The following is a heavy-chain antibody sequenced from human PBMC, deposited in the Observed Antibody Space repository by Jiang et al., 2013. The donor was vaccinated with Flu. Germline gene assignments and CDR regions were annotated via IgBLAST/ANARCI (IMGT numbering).Heavy chain of an antibody. J-gene: IGHJ4*02. V-gene: IGHV4-34*01. CDR1: GGSFSGYY. D-gene: IGHD5-18*01. Sequence: LLKPSETLSLTCAVYGGSFSGYYWSWIRQPPGKGLEWIGEINHSGSTNYNPSLKSRVTISVDTSKNQFSLKLSSVTAADTAVYYCARKVRGYSYGFDYWGQGTLVTVSS. CDR3: ARKVRGYSYGFDY. CDR2: INHSGST.